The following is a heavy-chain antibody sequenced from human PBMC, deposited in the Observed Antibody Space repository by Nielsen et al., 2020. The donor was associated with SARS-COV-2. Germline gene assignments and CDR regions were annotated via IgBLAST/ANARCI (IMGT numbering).Heavy chain of an antibody. CDR2: ISWNSGSI. CDR1: GFTFDDYA. J-gene: IGHJ6*03. D-gene: IGHD5-18*01. CDR3: ARVAGPACGDSYGYDCYYYYTDV. Sequence: SLKISCAASGFTFDDYAMHWVRQAPGKGLEWVSGISWNSGSIGYADSVKGRFTISRDNAKNSLYLQMNSLRAEDTALYYCARVAGPACGDSYGYDCYYYYTDVWGKGTTVPSP. V-gene: IGHV3-9*01.